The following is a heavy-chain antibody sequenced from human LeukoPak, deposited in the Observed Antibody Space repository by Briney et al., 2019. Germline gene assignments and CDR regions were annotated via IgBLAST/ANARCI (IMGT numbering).Heavy chain of an antibody. Sequence: PGGSLRLSCAASGFTLSNYAMTWFRQAPGKGLEWVSVISGSGVGTYYADSVKGRFTISRDKSMNTLYLQMNSLRVEDTAVYYCAKTFTEGSRVVDYWGQGTLVTVSS. CDR1: GFTLSNYA. V-gene: IGHV3-23*01. J-gene: IGHJ4*02. CDR3: AKTFTEGSRVVDY. CDR2: ISGSGVGT. D-gene: IGHD2/OR15-2a*01.